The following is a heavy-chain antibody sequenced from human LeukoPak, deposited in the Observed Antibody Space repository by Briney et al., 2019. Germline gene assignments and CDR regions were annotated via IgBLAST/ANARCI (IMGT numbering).Heavy chain of an antibody. CDR3: ARQGSIGIDY. CDR2: ISYSGST. CDR1: GGSISSYY. J-gene: IGHJ4*02. Sequence: SETLSLTCTVSGGSISSYYWSWIRQPPGKGLEWIGYISYSGSTNYNPSLKSRVTISVDTSENQFSLKVSSVTAADTAVYYCARQGSIGIDYWGQGTLVTVSS. D-gene: IGHD3-10*01. V-gene: IGHV4-59*01.